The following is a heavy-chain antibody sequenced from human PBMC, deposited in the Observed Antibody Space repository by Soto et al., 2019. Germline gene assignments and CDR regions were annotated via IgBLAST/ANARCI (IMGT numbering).Heavy chain of an antibody. CDR2: VKPDGSAT. CDR3: ARDRERVTVNGGIALGAMEV. V-gene: IGHV3-7*03. J-gene: IGHJ6*02. D-gene: IGHD3-22*01. CDR1: GFTFNYYW. Sequence: GGSLRLSCAASGFTFNYYWMTWVRQAPGEGLEWVANVKPDGSATFYADSLKGRFTISRDNAKNSVSLQMDSLRADDTAVYYCARDRERVTVNGGIALGAMEVWGHGTTVTVSS.